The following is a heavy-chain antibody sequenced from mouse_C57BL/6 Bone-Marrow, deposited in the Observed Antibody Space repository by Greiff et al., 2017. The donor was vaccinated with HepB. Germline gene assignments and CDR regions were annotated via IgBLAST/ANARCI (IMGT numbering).Heavy chain of an antibody. CDR3: APICYGNWGYFDV. J-gene: IGHJ1*03. V-gene: IGHV1-64*01. CDR1: GYTFTSYW. Sequence: QVQLQQPGAELVKPGASVKLSCKASGYTFTSYWMHWVKQRPGQGLEWIGMIHPNSGSTNYNEKFKSKATLTVDKSSSTAYMQLSSLTSEDSAVYYCAPICYGNWGYFDVWGTGTTVTVSS. D-gene: IGHD2-1*01. CDR2: IHPNSGST.